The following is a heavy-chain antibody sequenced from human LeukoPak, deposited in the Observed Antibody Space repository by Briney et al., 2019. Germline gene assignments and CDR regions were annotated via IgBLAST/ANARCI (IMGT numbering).Heavy chain of an antibody. CDR2: ISYDGSNV. CDR3: ARGTPTTRDFDY. V-gene: IGHV3-30*03. Sequence: PGRSLRLSCAASGFIFSHYGIHWVRQAPGKGLEWVAYISYDGSNVHYADSVMGRFTISRDNAKNSLFLQMNSLRAEDTAVYYCARGTPTTRDFDYWGQGTLVTVSS. J-gene: IGHJ4*02. CDR1: GFIFSHYG. D-gene: IGHD4-11*01.